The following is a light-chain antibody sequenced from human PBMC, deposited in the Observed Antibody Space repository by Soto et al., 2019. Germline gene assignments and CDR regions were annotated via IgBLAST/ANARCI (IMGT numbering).Light chain of an antibody. CDR3: HSYDSSLRGSL. CDR2: GIS. V-gene: IGLV1-40*01. Sequence: QSVLTQPPSVSGAPGQRVTISCTGSSSNIGAGYDVHWYQQLPGTAPKLLMYGISNRPSGVPDRFSGSKSGTSASLAITGLQAEDEADYYCHSYDSSLRGSLFGGGTQLTVL. J-gene: IGLJ3*02. CDR1: SSNIGAGYD.